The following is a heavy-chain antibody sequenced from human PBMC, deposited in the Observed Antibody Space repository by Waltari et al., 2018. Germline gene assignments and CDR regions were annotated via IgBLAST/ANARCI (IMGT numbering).Heavy chain of an antibody. J-gene: IGHJ4*02. D-gene: IGHD3-22*01. CDR2: IKSKTDGGTT. CDR1: SNAW. Sequence: SNAWMNWVRQAPGKGLEWVGRIKSKTDGGTTDYAAPVKGRFTISRDDSKNTLYLQMNSLKTEDTAVYYCTTDPDLEPYYYDSSGYSAGGYWGQGTLVTVSS. V-gene: IGHV3-15*07. CDR3: TTDPDLEPYYYDSSGYSAGGY.